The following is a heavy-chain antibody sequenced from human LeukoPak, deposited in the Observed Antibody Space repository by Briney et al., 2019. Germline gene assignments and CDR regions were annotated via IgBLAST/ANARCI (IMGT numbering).Heavy chain of an antibody. V-gene: IGHV3-48*01. CDR3: AKAAILEWLLLGGYFDY. CDR1: GFSLSSYS. CDR2: IHVSGGII. J-gene: IGHJ4*02. D-gene: IGHD3-3*01. Sequence: GGSLRLSCVASGFSLSSYSMNWVRQAPGKGLEWISFIHVSGGIIFYAESVKGRFTISRDNSKNTLYLQMNSLRAEDTAVYYCAKAAILEWLLLGGYFDYWGQGTLVTVSS.